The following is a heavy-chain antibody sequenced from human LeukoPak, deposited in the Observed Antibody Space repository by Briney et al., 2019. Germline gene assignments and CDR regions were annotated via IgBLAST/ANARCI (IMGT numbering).Heavy chain of an antibody. CDR2: ISSSSSTI. D-gene: IGHD5-12*01. CDR1: GFTFSSYS. V-gene: IGHV3-48*02. Sequence: PGGSLRLSCAASGFTFSSYSMNWVRQAPGKGLEWVSYISSSSSTIYYADSVKGRSTISRDNAKNSLYLQMNSLRDEDTAVYYCVRSTASGYVIDYWGQGTLVTVSS. CDR3: VRSTASGYVIDY. J-gene: IGHJ4*02.